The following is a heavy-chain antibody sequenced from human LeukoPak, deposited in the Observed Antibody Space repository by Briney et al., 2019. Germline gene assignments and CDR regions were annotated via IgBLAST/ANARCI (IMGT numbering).Heavy chain of an antibody. CDR3: ASSMGITMVRGVIIVDY. CDR1: GGSFSGYY. J-gene: IGHJ4*02. Sequence: PSETLSLTCAVYGGSFSGYYWGWIRQPPGKGLEWIGSIYYSGSTYYNPSLKSRVTISVDTSKNQFSLKLSSVTAADTAVYYCASSMGITMVRGVIIVDYWGQGTLVTVSS. V-gene: IGHV4-34*01. D-gene: IGHD3-10*01. CDR2: IYYSGST.